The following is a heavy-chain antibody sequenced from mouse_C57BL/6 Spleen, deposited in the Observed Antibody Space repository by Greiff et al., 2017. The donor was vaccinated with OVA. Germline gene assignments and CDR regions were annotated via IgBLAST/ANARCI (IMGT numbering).Heavy chain of an antibody. D-gene: IGHD1-1*01. CDR1: GYTFTSYW. Sequence: QVQLKQSGAELVKPGASVKLSCKASGYTFTSYWMHWVKQRPGQGLEWIGMIHPNSGSTNYNEKFKSKATLTVDKSSSTAYMQLSSLTSEDSAVYYCAREGQIYYYGSSYGFAYWGQGTLVTVSA. J-gene: IGHJ3*01. CDR2: IHPNSGST. CDR3: AREGQIYYYGSSYGFAY. V-gene: IGHV1-64*01.